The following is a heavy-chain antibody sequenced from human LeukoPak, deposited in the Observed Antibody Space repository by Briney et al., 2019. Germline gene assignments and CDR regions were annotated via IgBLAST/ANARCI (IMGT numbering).Heavy chain of an antibody. J-gene: IGHJ4*02. D-gene: IGHD3-22*01. CDR3: ARGDNYYDSSGYHS. Sequence: SETLSLTCGLSLGSITTTNWYTWVRQPPGKGLEWIGEVHLDGRTNYNPSLESRLIITVDLYENHISLRLTSVTAADTAVYYCARGDNYYDSSGYHSWGQGTLVTVSS. V-gene: IGHV4-4*02. CDR1: LGSITTTNW. CDR2: VHLDGRT.